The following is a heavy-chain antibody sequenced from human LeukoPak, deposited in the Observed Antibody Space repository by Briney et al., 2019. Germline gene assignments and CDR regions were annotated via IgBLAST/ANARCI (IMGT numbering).Heavy chain of an antibody. CDR1: GYTFTTYG. J-gene: IGHJ4*02. Sequence: ASVIVSCKASGYTFTTYGISWVREAPGQGLEWMGWSSTYNGNTNYAQNLQGRVTMTTDTSTSTAYMELRSLRSDDTAVYYCARGSYFDYWGQGTLVTVSS. CDR3: ARGSYFDY. CDR2: SSTYNGNT. V-gene: IGHV1-18*01.